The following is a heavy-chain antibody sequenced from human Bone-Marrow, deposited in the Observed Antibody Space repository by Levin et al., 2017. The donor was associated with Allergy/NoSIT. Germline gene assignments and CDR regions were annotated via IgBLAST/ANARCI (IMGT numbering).Heavy chain of an antibody. CDR3: ARDGSFNAFDL. CDR2: IYASGST. CDR1: GFTVSSNY. V-gene: IGHV3-53*01. J-gene: IGHJ3*01. Sequence: GESLKISCSASGFTVSSNYMSWVRQAPGKGLEWVSVIYASGSTYYADSVKGRFTLSRDNSRNTLHLQMNSLRAEDTALYYCARDGSFNAFDLWGQGTMVTVSS.